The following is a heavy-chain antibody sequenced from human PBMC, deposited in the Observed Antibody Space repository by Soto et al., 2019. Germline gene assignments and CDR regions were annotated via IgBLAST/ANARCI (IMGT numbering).Heavy chain of an antibody. CDR1: GGTFSSYT. J-gene: IGHJ1*01. D-gene: IGHD6-19*01. Sequence: SVKVSCKASGGTFSSYTISWVRQAPGQGLEWMGRIIPILGIANYAQKFQGRVTITADKSTSTAYMELSSLRSEDTAVYYCAKGVPGIAGAGTGYLQYWGQGTLVTVSS. V-gene: IGHV1-69*02. CDR3: AKGVPGIAGAGTGYLQY. CDR2: IIPILGIA.